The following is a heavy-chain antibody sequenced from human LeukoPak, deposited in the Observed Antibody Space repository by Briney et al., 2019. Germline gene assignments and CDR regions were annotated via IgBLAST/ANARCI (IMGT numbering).Heavy chain of an antibody. D-gene: IGHD3-9*01. J-gene: IGHJ4*02. Sequence: PGGSLRLSCAASGFTFSSYEMNWVRQAPGKGLEWVSAISGSGGSTYYADPVKGRFTISRDNSKNTLYLQMNSLRAEDTAVYYCAKILFTYYDILTGFSGCDYWGQGTLVTVSS. CDR1: GFTFSSYE. CDR3: AKILFTYYDILTGFSGCDY. V-gene: IGHV3-23*01. CDR2: ISGSGGST.